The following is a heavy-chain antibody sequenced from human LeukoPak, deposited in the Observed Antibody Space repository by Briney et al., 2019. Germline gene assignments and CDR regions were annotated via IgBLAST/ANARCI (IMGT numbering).Heavy chain of an antibody. D-gene: IGHD3-10*01. Sequence: PGGSLTLSCAASGFTVSNNYMSWVRQAPGKGLKWVSVIYSGGSTYYRDSVKGRFTISRANSKNTLYLPMNSLRAEDTAVYYCARSGSSDAFDIWGQGTMVTVSS. J-gene: IGHJ3*02. CDR3: ARSGSSDAFDI. CDR1: GFTVSNNY. V-gene: IGHV3-53*01. CDR2: IYSGGST.